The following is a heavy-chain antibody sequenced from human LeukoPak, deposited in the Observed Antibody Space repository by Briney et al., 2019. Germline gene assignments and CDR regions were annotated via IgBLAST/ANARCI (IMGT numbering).Heavy chain of an antibody. Sequence: SETLSLTCTVSGGSISSYYWSWIRQPPGKGLEWIGYIYYSGSTNYNPSLKSRVTISVDTSKNQFSLKLSSVTAADTAVYYCASTHSGSNYYYGMDVWGQGTTVTVSS. J-gene: IGHJ6*02. CDR2: IYYSGST. CDR1: GGSISSYY. D-gene: IGHD1-26*01. CDR3: ASTHSGSNYYYGMDV. V-gene: IGHV4-59*08.